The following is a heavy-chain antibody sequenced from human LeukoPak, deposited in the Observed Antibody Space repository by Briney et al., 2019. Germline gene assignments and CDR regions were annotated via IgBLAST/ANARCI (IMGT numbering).Heavy chain of an antibody. J-gene: IGHJ3*02. D-gene: IGHD2-2*01. CDR1: GYTFTSYY. CDR2: INPGGGST. CDR3: ARERGYCSSTSCPPDAFDI. Sequence: GASVKVSCKASGYTFTSYYMHWVRQAPGQGLEWMGIINPGGGSTSYAQKFQGRVTMTRDTSTSTVYMELSSLRSEDTAVYYCARERGYCSSTSCPPDAFDIWGQGTMVTVSS. V-gene: IGHV1-46*01.